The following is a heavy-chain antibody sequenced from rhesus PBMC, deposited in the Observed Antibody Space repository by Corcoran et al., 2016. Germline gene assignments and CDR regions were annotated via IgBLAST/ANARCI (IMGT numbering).Heavy chain of an antibody. J-gene: IGHJ3*01. CDR3: ARDWDAFDC. V-gene: IGHV4S10*01. CDR2: IYGSSTST. CDR1: GGSIRDSYR. Sequence: QVQLQESGPGVVKPSETLSLTCAVSGGSIRDSYRWSWIRQPPGKGPAWIGYIYGSSTSTNYNPSLKSRVTMSKDTSKNQFSLKLSSVTAADTAVYYCARDWDAFDCWGQGLRVTVSS.